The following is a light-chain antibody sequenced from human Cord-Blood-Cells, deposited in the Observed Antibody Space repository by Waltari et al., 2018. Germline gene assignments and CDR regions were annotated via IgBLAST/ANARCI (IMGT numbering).Light chain of an antibody. CDR3: SSYTSSSTPNWV. Sequence: DVGGYNYVSWYQQHPGKAPKLMIYEVSNRPSGVSNRFSGSKSGNTASLTISGLQAEDETDYYCSSYTSSSTPNWVFGGGTKLTVL. J-gene: IGLJ3*02. CDR1: DVGGYNY. V-gene: IGLV2-14*01. CDR2: EVS.